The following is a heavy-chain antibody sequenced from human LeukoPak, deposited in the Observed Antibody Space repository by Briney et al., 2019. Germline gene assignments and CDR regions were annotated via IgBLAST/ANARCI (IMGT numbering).Heavy chain of an antibody. J-gene: IGHJ4*02. CDR3: ARANNSSGWSY. CDR1: GVSISSTSNQ. V-gene: IGHV4-39*07. D-gene: IGHD6-19*01. CDR2: IYYSGNT. Sequence: PSETLSLTCTVSGVSISSTSNQWGWIRQPPGKGLEWIGSIYYSGNTHYSPSLKSRVTISVDTSKNQFSLRLRSVTAADTAVYYCARANNSSGWSYWGQGTLVTVSS.